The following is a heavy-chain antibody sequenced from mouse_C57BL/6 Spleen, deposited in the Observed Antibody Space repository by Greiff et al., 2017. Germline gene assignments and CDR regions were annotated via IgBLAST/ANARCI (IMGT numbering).Heavy chain of an antibody. D-gene: IGHD1-1*01. CDR1: GFTFSSYA. V-gene: IGHV5-4*01. J-gene: IGHJ2*01. CDR3: ARDKTTVVHFDY. Sequence: EVKLVESGGGLVKPGGSLKLSCAASGFTFSSYAMSWVRQTPEKRLEWVATISDGGSYTYYPDNVKGRFTISRDNAKNNLYLQMSHLKSEDTAMYYCARDKTTVVHFDYWGQGTTLTVSS. CDR2: ISDGGSYT.